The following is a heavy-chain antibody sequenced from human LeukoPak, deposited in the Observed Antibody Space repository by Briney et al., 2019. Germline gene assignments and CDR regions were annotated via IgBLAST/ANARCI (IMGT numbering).Heavy chain of an antibody. Sequence: GESLKISCEGSGYSFNNYWIVWVRQMPGEGLEWMGIIYPGDSDTRYSPSFQGLVTISVDKSISTAYLQWSSLKASDTAMYYCARSLTTATFDSWGQGTLVTVSS. CDR3: ARSLTTATFDS. CDR2: IYPGDSDT. V-gene: IGHV5-51*01. J-gene: IGHJ4*02. D-gene: IGHD4-11*01. CDR1: GYSFNNYW.